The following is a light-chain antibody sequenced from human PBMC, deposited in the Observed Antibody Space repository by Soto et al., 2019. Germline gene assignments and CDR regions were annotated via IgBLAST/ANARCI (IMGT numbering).Light chain of an antibody. Sequence: QSVLTQPPSVSGAPGQRVTISCTGSSSNIGAAYAVHWYQQLPGTAPKLLIFGNNNRPSGVPDRFSASRSGTSASLAITGLQAEDESDYYCQSYDNCLSGAYVFGTGTKLTVL. CDR2: GNN. CDR1: SSNIGAAYA. J-gene: IGLJ1*01. CDR3: QSYDNCLSGAYV. V-gene: IGLV1-40*01.